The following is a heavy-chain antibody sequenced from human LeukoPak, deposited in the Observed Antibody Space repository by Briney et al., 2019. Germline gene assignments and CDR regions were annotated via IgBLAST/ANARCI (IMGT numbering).Heavy chain of an antibody. CDR2: INPSGGST. CDR3: ARVGTMVRGAVGNFDY. V-gene: IGHV1-46*01. J-gene: IGHJ4*02. D-gene: IGHD3-10*01. CDR1: GYTFTSYY. Sequence: ASVKVSCKASGYTFTSYYMHWVRQAPGQGLEWMGIINPSGGSTSYAQKFQGRVTMTRDTSTSTVYMELSSLRSEDTAVYYCARVGTMVRGAVGNFDYWGQGTLVTVPS.